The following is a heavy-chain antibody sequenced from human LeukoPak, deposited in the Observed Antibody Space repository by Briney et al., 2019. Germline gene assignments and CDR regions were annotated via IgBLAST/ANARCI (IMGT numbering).Heavy chain of an antibody. CDR2: IYHRGNT. J-gene: IGHJ4*02. D-gene: IGHD4-11*01. CDR3: ARMTTVTIFDY. CDR1: GGSINSSTNS. Sequence: PSETLPLTCVISGGSINSSTNSWTWIQQPPGKGLEWIGYIYHRGNTYYNPSLKSRVTISVDRSKNHFSLKLNSVTAADTAIYYCARMTTVTIFDYWGQGTLVTVSS. V-gene: IGHV4-30-2*01.